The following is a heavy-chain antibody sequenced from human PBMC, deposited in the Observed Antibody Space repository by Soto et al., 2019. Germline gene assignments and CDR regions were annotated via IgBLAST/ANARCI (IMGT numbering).Heavy chain of an antibody. CDR3: ARAISIVVVPAAMDYYYGMDV. J-gene: IGHJ6*02. CDR2: IGIGSSTK. D-gene: IGHD2-2*01. CDR1: GFTFRNYG. V-gene: IGHV3-48*01. Sequence: GGSLRLSCAASGFTFRNYGMNWVRQAPGKGLEWVSYIGIGSSTKYYADSVKGRFTISRDNAKNSLYLQMNSLRAGDTAVYYCARAISIVVVPAAMDYYYGMDVWGQGTTVTVSS.